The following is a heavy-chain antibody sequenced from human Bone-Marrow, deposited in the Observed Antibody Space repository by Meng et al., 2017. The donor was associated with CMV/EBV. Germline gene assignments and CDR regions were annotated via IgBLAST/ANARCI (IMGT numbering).Heavy chain of an antibody. V-gene: IGHV1-69*10. CDR1: GGTFSSYA. Sequence: SVKVSCKASGGTFSSYAISWVRQAPGQGLEWMGGIIPILGIANYAQKFQGRVTITADKSTSTAYMELSSLRSEDTSVYYCARGSRSHRLYDYGMDVWGQGTTVTFSS. J-gene: IGHJ6*02. CDR3: ARGSRSHRLYDYGMDV. CDR2: IIPILGIA. D-gene: IGHD6-19*01.